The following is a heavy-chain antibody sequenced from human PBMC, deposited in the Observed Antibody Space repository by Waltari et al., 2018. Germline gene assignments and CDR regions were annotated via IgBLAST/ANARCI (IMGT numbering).Heavy chain of an antibody. Sequence: QVQLVQSGAEVKKPGASVKVSCKASGYTFTSYDINWVRQATGQGLEWMGWMNPNSGNTGYAQKFQGRVTMTRNTSISTAYMELSSLRSEDTAVYYCARGTRPYSSSWAPDYYFDYWGQGTLVTVSS. D-gene: IGHD6-6*01. CDR3: ARGTRPYSSSWAPDYYFDY. CDR2: MNPNSGNT. J-gene: IGHJ4*02. CDR1: GYTFTSYD. V-gene: IGHV1-8*01.